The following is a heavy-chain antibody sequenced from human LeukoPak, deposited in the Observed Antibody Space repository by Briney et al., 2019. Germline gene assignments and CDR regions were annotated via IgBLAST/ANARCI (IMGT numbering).Heavy chain of an antibody. CDR1: GFTFSSYA. Sequence: GGSLRLSCAASGFTFSSYAMHWVRQAPGKGLEWVAVISYDGSNKYYADSVKGRFTISRDNSKNTLYLQMNSLRAEDTAVYYCARTTPKMQQWLRSLFDPWGQGTLVTVSS. J-gene: IGHJ5*02. V-gene: IGHV3-30-3*01. D-gene: IGHD6-19*01. CDR2: ISYDGSNK. CDR3: ARTTPKMQQWLRSLFDP.